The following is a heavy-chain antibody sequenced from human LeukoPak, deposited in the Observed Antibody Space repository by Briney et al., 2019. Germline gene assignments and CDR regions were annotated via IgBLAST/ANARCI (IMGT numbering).Heavy chain of an antibody. D-gene: IGHD2-2*01. Sequence: PSETLSLTCTVSGGSISSYYWSWIRQPAGKGLEWIGRIYYSGSTYYNPSLKSRVTISVDTSKNQFSLKLSSVTAADTAVYYCARHPRHDIVVVPAAPDYWGQGTLVTVSS. CDR2: IYYSGST. CDR3: ARHPRHDIVVVPAAPDY. V-gene: IGHV4-59*05. CDR1: GGSISSYY. J-gene: IGHJ4*02.